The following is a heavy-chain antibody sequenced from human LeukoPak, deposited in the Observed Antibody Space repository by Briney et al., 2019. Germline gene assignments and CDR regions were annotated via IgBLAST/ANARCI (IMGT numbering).Heavy chain of an antibody. CDR2: MNPNSGNT. D-gene: IGHD5-18*01. V-gene: IGHV1-8*01. CDR3: ARFSARGSPHYYYYMDV. J-gene: IGHJ6*03. Sequence: ASVKVSCKASGYTFTSYDINWVRQATGQGLEWMGWMNPNSGNTGYAQKFQGSVTMTRNTSISTAYMELSSLRSEDTAVYYCARFSARGSPHYYYYMDVWGKGTTVTVSS. CDR1: GYTFTSYD.